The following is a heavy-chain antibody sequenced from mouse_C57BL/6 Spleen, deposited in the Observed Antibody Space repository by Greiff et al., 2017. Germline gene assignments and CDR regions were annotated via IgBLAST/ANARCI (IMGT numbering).Heavy chain of an antibody. CDR2: IYPGDGDT. V-gene: IGHV1-82*01. J-gene: IGHJ2*01. CDR3: YSNYGVVY. D-gene: IGHD2-5*01. CDR1: GYAFSSSW. Sequence: QVQLQQSGPELVKPGASVKISCKASGYAFSSSWMNWVKQRPGKGLEWIGRIYPGDGDTNYNGKFKGKATLTADKSSSTAYMQLSSLTSEDSAVYFCYSNYGVVYWGQGTTLTVSS.